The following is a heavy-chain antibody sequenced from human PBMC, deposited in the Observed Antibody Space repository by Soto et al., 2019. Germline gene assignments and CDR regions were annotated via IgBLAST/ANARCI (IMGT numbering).Heavy chain of an antibody. Sequence: GSGPTLVNPTQTLTLTCTFSGFSLSTSGVGVGWIRQPPGKALEWLALIYWNDDKRYSPSLKSRLTITKDTSKNQVVLTMTNMDPVDTATYYCAHSNSLFYIDWPSTGFYPWGQGNLLTVSA. D-gene: IGHD3-9*01. CDR2: IYWNDDK. CDR1: GFSLSTSGVG. CDR3: AHSNSLFYIDWPSTGFYP. V-gene: IGHV2-5*01. J-gene: IGHJ5*02.